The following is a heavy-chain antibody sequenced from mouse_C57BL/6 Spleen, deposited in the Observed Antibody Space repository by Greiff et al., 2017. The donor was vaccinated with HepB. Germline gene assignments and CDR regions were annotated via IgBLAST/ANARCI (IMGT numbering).Heavy chain of an antibody. CDR2: ISSGSSTI. CDR3: ASATVGKMDY. V-gene: IGHV5-17*01. Sequence: EVKLVESGGGLVKPGGSLKLSCAASGFTFSDYGMHWVRQAPEKGLEWVAYISSGSSTIYYADTVKGRFTISRDNAKNTLFLQMTSLRSEDTAMYYCASATVGKMDYWGQGTSVTVSS. CDR1: GFTFSDYG. J-gene: IGHJ4*01. D-gene: IGHD1-1*01.